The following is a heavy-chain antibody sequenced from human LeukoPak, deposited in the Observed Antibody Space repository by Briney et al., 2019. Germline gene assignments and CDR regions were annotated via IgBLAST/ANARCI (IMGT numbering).Heavy chain of an antibody. D-gene: IGHD2-2*01. CDR2: INPNSGGT. J-gene: IGHJ5*02. CDR3: ARDFTPPSAYFVVVPAQFDP. Sequence: GASVKVSCKASGYTFTGYYMHWVRQAPGQGLEWMGWINPNSGGTNYAQKFQGRVTMTRDTSISTAYMELSRLRSDDTAVYYCARDFTPPSAYFVVVPAQFDPWGQGTLVTVSS. V-gene: IGHV1-2*02. CDR1: GYTFTGYY.